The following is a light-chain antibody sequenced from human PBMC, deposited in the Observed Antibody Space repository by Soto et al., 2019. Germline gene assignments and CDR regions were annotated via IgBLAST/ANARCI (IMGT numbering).Light chain of an antibody. CDR2: AAS. Sequence: EIVLTQSPGTLSLSPGERATLSCMASQTITSNYLAWYQQQPGQAPRLLIYAASNRATGIPDRFSGSGSGTEFTLTISGLEPEDFAVDYCQQYDSSLWTFGQGTKVEIK. V-gene: IGKV3-20*01. CDR1: QTITSNY. J-gene: IGKJ1*01. CDR3: QQYDSSLWT.